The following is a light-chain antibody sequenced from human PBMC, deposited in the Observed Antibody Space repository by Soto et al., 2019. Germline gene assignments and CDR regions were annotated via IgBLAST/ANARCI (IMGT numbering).Light chain of an antibody. CDR3: HVYDDNSPT. J-gene: IGKJ1*01. CDR2: RAS. V-gene: IGKV1-5*03. Sequence: DIQVTQSPSTLSASLGDRVTIACRTSQTINRYLAWYQQKPGKAPKLLIYRASTLEFGVPSRFSGSGSGTEFTLTITGMQPDDFATYFCHVYDDNSPTFGQGTKVDIK. CDR1: QTINRY.